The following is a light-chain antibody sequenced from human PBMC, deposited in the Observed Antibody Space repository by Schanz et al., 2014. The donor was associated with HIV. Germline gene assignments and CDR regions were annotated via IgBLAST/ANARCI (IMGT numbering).Light chain of an antibody. CDR3: SSFAGNNKLL. Sequence: QSALTQPPAASGSPGQSVTISCTEASGDVSVHNYVSWYQQHPGKAPKLIIFDVSERPSAVPDRFSGSKSGNTASLTVSGLQADDEADYYCSSFAGNNKLLFGGGTKLTVL. CDR1: SGDVSVHNY. CDR2: DVS. J-gene: IGLJ2*01. V-gene: IGLV2-8*01.